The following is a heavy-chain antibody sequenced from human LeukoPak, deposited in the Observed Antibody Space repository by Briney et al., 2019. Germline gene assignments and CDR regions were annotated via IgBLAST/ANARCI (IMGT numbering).Heavy chain of an antibody. CDR1: GYTFTGYY. V-gene: IGHV1-2*02. Sequence: ASVKVSCKASGYTFTGYYMHWVRQAPGQGLEWMGWINPNSGGTNYAQKFQGRVTMTRDTSISTAYMELSRLRSDDTAVYYCATYCSSTSCSIYNWFDPWGQGTLVTVSS. CDR3: ATYCSSTSCSIYNWFDP. J-gene: IGHJ5*02. CDR2: INPNSGGT. D-gene: IGHD2-2*01.